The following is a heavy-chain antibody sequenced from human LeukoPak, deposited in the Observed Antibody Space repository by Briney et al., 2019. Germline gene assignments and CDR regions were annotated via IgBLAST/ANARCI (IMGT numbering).Heavy chain of an antibody. CDR1: GFTFSSYW. CDR2: IKQDGSEK. D-gene: IGHD1-26*01. V-gene: IGHV3-7*01. CDR3: ASGSYFYYFDY. J-gene: IGHJ4*02. Sequence: PGGSLRLSCAASGFTFSSYWMSWVRQAPGKGLEWVANIKQDGSEKYYVDSVKGRFTISRDNAKNSLYLQMNSLRAEDTAVYYCASGSYFYYFDYWGQGTLVTVSS.